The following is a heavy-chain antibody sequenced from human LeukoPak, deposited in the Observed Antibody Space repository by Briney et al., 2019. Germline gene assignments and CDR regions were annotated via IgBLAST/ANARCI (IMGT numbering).Heavy chain of an antibody. V-gene: IGHV3-23*01. CDR2: VSGGGDAT. Sequence: GGSLRLSCAASGFTFTTYALIWVRQAPGKGLEWVSAVSGGGDATYYADSVKGRFTISRDNATNSLYLQMNSLRADDTAVYYCARDAGGYYYMDVWGKGTTVTVSS. CDR1: GFTFTTYA. J-gene: IGHJ6*03. CDR3: ARDAGGYYYMDV.